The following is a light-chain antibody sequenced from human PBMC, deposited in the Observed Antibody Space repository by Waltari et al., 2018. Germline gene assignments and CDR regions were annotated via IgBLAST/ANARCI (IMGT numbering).Light chain of an antibody. CDR1: QDVINY. CDR3: QHSEA. J-gene: IGKJ1*01. V-gene: IGKV1-33*01. Sequence: DMQMTQSPASLSASVGDRVTITCQPSQDVINYINWYQQKPGKAPQLLIYDAATLKTGVPSRFSGRQSGTYFTLTISGLQPEDVGTYYCQHSEAFGLGTTVEI. CDR2: DAA.